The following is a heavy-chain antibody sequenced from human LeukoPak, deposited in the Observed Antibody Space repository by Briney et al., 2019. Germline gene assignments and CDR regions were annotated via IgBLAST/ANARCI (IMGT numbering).Heavy chain of an antibody. J-gene: IGHJ3*02. V-gene: IGHV3-21*01. Sequence: GGSLRLSCAASGFTFSSYSMNWVRQAPGKGLEWVSSISSSSSYIYYADSVKGRFTISRDNAKNSLYLQMNSLRAEDTAVYYCARAIFGVVNAFDIWGQGTMGTVSS. CDR2: ISSSSSYI. CDR3: ARAIFGVVNAFDI. CDR1: GFTFSSYS. D-gene: IGHD3-3*01.